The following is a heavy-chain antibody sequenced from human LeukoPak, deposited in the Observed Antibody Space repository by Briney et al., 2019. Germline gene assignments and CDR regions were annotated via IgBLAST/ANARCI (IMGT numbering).Heavy chain of an antibody. D-gene: IGHD2-2*01. V-gene: IGHV3-23*01. CDR2: ISGRGANT. J-gene: IGHJ4*02. Sequence: GGSLRLSCAASGFTFSSYSMSWVRQAPGKGLEWVSAISGRGANTYYADSVKGRFTISRDNSKNTLYMQMNSLRAEDTAVYYCAKAVVIVPTATPFDYWGQGTLVTVSS. CDR3: AKAVVIVPTATPFDY. CDR1: GFTFSSYS.